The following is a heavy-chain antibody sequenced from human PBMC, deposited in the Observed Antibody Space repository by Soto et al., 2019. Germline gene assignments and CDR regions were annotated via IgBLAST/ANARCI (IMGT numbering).Heavy chain of an antibody. J-gene: IGHJ5*02. CDR2: IIPIFRTP. V-gene: IGHV1-69*01. Sequence: QVQLVQSGAEVKKPGSSVKVSCQASGVTFSSFAISWVRQAPRQGLEWMGGIIPIFRTPNYAQNFQGRVTITADESTSSVYMVLSRLRSEDTAVYYCARSTGSGFRPGTHRFNWFDPWGQGTLVTVSS. D-gene: IGHD5-12*01. CDR3: ARSTGSGFRPGTHRFNWFDP. CDR1: GVTFSSFA.